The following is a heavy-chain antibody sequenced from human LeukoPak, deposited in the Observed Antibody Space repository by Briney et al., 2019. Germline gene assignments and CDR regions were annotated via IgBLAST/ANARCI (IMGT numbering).Heavy chain of an antibody. CDR2: ISGSGGST. CDR3: AKDLQYSSGWYPYYFDY. J-gene: IGHJ4*02. Sequence: GGSLRLSCAASGFTFSSYAMTWVRQAPGKGLEWVSGISGSGGSTYDPDSVKGRFTISRDNSKNTLYLQMNSLRAEDTAVYYCAKDLQYSSGWYPYYFDYWGQGTLVTVSS. CDR1: GFTFSSYA. D-gene: IGHD6-19*01. V-gene: IGHV3-23*01.